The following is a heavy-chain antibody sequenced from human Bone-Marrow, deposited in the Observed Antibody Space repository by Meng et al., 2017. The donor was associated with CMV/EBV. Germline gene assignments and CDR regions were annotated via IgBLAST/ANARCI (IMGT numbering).Heavy chain of an antibody. V-gene: IGHV1-2*02. Sequence: ASVKVSCKASGYTFTGQLLHWARQAPGQGLEWMGWINPNNGVTMYAQKFRGRVILTRDTSINTAYMELSRLRSDDTAVYYCARDNNWGPDYWGQGTLVTVSS. D-gene: IGHD7-27*01. CDR2: INPNNGVT. J-gene: IGHJ4*02. CDR3: ARDNNWGPDY. CDR1: GYTFTGQL.